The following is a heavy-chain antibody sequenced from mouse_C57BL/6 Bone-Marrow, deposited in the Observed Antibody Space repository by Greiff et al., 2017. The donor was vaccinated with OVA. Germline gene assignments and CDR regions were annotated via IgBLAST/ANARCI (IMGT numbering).Heavy chain of an antibody. V-gene: IGHV5-12*01. CDR1: GFTFSDYY. CDR3: AKTDGYYDYYAMDY. Sequence: EVNVVESGGGLVQPGGSLKLSCAASGFTFSDYYMYWVRQTPEKRLEWVAYISNGGGSTYYPDTVKGRFTISRDNAKNTLYLQMSRLKSEDTAMYYCAKTDGYYDYYAMDYWGQGTSVTVSS. J-gene: IGHJ4*01. CDR2: ISNGGGST. D-gene: IGHD2-3*01.